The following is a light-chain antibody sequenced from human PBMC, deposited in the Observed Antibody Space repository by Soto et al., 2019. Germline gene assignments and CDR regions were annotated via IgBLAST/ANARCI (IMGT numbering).Light chain of an antibody. J-gene: IGKJ4*01. V-gene: IGKV3-11*01. Sequence: EIVLTQSPATLSLSPGERATLSCRASQSVSSYLAWYQQRPGQAPRLLIYDASNRATGIPARFSGSGSGTDFTLTISSLEPEDFAVYYCQQRSSWPLTFGXGTKVDIK. CDR2: DAS. CDR3: QQRSSWPLT. CDR1: QSVSSY.